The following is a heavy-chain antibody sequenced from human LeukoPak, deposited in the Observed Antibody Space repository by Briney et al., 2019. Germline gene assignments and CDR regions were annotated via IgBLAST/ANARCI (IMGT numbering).Heavy chain of an antibody. D-gene: IGHD2-15*01. V-gene: IGHV3-33*01. CDR3: ARAGYCSGGSRYGSDY. CDR2: IGYVGSTQ. CDR1: GFTFSSYG. J-gene: IGHJ4*01. Sequence: GGSLRLFCAASGFTFSSYGMHWVRQAPGKGLEWVAAIGYVGSTQYYADSVKGRFTISRDNSKNALYLQMDSLRAEDTAVYYCARAGYCSGGSRYGSDYWGQEPWSPSPQ.